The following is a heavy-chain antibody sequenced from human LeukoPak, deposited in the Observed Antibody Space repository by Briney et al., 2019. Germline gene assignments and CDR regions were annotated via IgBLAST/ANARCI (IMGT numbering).Heavy chain of an antibody. J-gene: IGHJ4*02. V-gene: IGHV3-23*01. Sequence: GGSLRLSCAASGFTFSSYAMSWVRQAPGRGLEWVSDISGSGGNTYYADSVKGRFTISRDNSKNTLYLQMNSLRAEDAAVYFCAKAPVTSCRGAYCYPFDSWGQGTLVTVSS. D-gene: IGHD2-21*01. CDR1: GFTFSSYA. CDR2: ISGSGGNT. CDR3: AKAPVTSCRGAYCYPFDS.